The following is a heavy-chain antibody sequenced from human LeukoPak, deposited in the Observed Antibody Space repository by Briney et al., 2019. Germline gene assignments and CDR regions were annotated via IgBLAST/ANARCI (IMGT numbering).Heavy chain of an antibody. CDR1: GDSISRYY. CDR2: FSYTGST. J-gene: IGHJ4*02. CDR3: ARRHYGSGTSFDY. Sequence: SETLSLTCTVSGDSISRYYWSWIRQPPGKGLEWIGFFSYTGSTNYNPSLKSRVTISVDTSKNQFSLKLNSVTAADTAVYYCARRHYGSGTSFDYWGQGTLVTVSS. V-gene: IGHV4-59*08. D-gene: IGHD3-10*01.